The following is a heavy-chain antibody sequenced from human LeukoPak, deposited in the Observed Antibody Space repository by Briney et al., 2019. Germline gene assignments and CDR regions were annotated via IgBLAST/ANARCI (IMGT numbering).Heavy chain of an antibody. Sequence: ASVKVSCKASGYTFTSYGITWVRQAPGQGLEWMGWISVYNGNTNYAQKLQGRVTMTTDTSTSTAYMELRSLRSDDTAVYYCARSKISMIVVKEGDYWGQGTLVTVSS. J-gene: IGHJ4*02. CDR3: ARSKISMIVVKEGDY. CDR2: ISVYNGNT. D-gene: IGHD3-22*01. CDR1: GYTFTSYG. V-gene: IGHV1-18*01.